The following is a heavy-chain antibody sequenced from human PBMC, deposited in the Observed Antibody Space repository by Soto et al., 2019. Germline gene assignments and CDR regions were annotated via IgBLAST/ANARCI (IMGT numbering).Heavy chain of an antibody. CDR1: GGSISSGNDS. V-gene: IGHV4-30-2*01. J-gene: IGHJ2*01. Sequence: QLRLQESGSGLVKPSQTLSLTCAVSGGSISSGNDSWSWIRQPPGKGLEWIGYIFHSGSPYYNPSHKSRVTISVDRSKNQFSLRLSSVTAADTAVYYCARDLHDYGDWYFDRWGRGTLVTVSS. CDR2: IFHSGSP. D-gene: IGHD4-17*01. CDR3: ARDLHDYGDWYFDR.